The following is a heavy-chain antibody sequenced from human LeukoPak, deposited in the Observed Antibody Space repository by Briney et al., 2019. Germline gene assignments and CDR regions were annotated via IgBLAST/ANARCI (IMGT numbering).Heavy chain of an antibody. Sequence: EGSLRLSCSASGFPFSSYAMHWVRQAPGKGLEYVSAISSNGGSTYYADSVKGRFTISRDNSKNTLYLQMSSLRAEDTAVYYCVKGGYSYVFDYWGQGTLVTVSS. D-gene: IGHD5-18*01. CDR1: GFPFSSYA. CDR3: VKGGYSYVFDY. J-gene: IGHJ4*02. V-gene: IGHV3-64D*06. CDR2: ISSNGGST.